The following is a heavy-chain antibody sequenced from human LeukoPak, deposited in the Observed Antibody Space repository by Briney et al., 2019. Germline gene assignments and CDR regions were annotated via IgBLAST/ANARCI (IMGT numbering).Heavy chain of an antibody. CDR2: INTSGST. D-gene: IGHD6-25*01. V-gene: IGHV4-4*07. CDR3: AREGGDPRWLDP. CDR1: GGSISSYY. J-gene: IGHJ5*02. Sequence: SETLSLTCTVSGGSISSYYWTWIRQSAGKGLEWIGRINTSGSTNYNPSLRSRVTMSVNTSKNQFSLDLTSVTAADTAVYSCAREGGDPRWLDPWGQGTLVTVSS.